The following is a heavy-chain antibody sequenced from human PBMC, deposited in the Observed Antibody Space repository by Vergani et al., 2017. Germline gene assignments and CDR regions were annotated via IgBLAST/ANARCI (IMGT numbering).Heavy chain of an antibody. CDR2: IYTSGST. J-gene: IGHJ6*03. D-gene: IGHD2-2*01. V-gene: IGHV4-4*07. CDR1: GGSISSYY. CDR3: ARGPGYCSSTSCSYYYYYMDV. Sequence: QVQLQESGPGLVKPSETLSLTCTVSGGSISSYYWSWIRQPAGKGLEWIGRIYTSGSTNYNPSLKSRVTMSVDTSKNQFSLKLSSVNAADTAVYYCARGPGYCSSTSCSYYYYYMDVWGKGTTVTVSS.